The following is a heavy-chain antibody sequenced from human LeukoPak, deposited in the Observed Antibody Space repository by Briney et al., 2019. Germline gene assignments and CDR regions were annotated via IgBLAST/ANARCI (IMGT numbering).Heavy chain of an antibody. D-gene: IGHD7-27*01. Sequence: ASVKVSCKASGYTFTGYYMHWVRQAPGQGLEWMGWINPNSGGTNYAQKFQGRVTMTRDTSISTAYMELSRLRSDDTAVYYCARNAGDRVSFDIWGQGTMVTVSS. J-gene: IGHJ3*02. CDR2: INPNSGGT. CDR1: GYTFTGYY. CDR3: ARNAGDRVSFDI. V-gene: IGHV1-2*02.